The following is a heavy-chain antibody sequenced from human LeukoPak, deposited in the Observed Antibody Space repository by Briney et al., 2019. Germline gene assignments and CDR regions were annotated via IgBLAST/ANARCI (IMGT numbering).Heavy chain of an antibody. J-gene: IGHJ5*02. CDR2: IIPHFGTA. V-gene: IGHV1-69*13. D-gene: IGHD6-6*01. CDR3: ALNIAARPGYFDP. Sequence: SVKVSCKASGGTFSSYVISWVRQAPGQGLGWMGGIIPHFGTANYAQRFQGRVTITADEPTSTAYMELSNLTSADTAVYYCALNIAARPGYFDPWGQGTLVTVSS. CDR1: GGTFSSYV.